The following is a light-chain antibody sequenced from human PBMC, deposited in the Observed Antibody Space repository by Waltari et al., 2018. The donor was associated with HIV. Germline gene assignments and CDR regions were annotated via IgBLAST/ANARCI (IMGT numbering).Light chain of an antibody. J-gene: IGLJ3*02. CDR1: SSTVGTYNL. V-gene: IGLV2-23*02. CDR3: CSYAGSDTLV. CDR2: EVK. Sequence: HSALTQPASVSGSPGQSITISCTGTSSTVGTYNLVSWYQQHPGKAPKLLIYEVKRRPSGLSDRFSGSKSGNTASLTVSGLQAEDEAIYYCCSYAGSDTLVFGGGTSLTIL.